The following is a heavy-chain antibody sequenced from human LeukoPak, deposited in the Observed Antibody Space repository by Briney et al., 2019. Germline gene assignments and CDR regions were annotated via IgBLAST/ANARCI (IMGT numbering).Heavy chain of an antibody. Sequence: GGSLRLSCAASGFTVSSNYMSWVRQAPGKGLEWVSVIYSGGSTYYADSVKGRFTISRDNSKNTLYLQMNSLRAEDTAVYYCARDVEFLDYDILTGYPSGMDVWGQGTTVTVSS. CDR2: IYSGGST. CDR3: ARDVEFLDYDILTGYPSGMDV. CDR1: GFTVSSNY. V-gene: IGHV3-66*01. J-gene: IGHJ6*02. D-gene: IGHD3-9*01.